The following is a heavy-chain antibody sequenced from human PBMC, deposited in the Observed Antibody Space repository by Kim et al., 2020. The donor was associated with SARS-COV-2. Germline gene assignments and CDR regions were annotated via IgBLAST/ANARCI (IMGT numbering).Heavy chain of an antibody. V-gene: IGHV4-34*01. D-gene: IGHD2-21*02. CDR2: INHSGST. CDR3: ARAPIVVVTALDY. J-gene: IGHJ4*02. CDR1: GGSFSGYY. Sequence: SETLSLTCAVYGGSFSGYYWSWIRQPPGKGLEWIGEINHSGSTNYNPSLKSRVTISVDTSKNQFSLKLSSVTAADTAVYYCARAPIVVVTALDYWGQGTLVTVSS.